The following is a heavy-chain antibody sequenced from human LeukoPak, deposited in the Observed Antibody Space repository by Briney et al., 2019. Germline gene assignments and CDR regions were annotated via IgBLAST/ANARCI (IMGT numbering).Heavy chain of an antibody. J-gene: IGHJ4*02. CDR1: GFTFSSYT. Sequence: KSGGSLRLSCAASGFTFSSYTMNWARQAPGKGLEWVSSISSTSSNIYYADSVKGRFTISRDNAKNSLYLQMNSLRAEDTAVYYCARLENVDYGDLGGYFDYWGQGTLVTVSS. CDR2: ISSTSSNI. D-gene: IGHD4-17*01. CDR3: ARLENVDYGDLGGYFDY. V-gene: IGHV3-21*01.